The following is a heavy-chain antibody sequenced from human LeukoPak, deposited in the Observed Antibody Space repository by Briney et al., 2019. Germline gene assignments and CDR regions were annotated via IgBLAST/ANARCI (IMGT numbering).Heavy chain of an antibody. D-gene: IGHD2-2*01. V-gene: IGHV4-30-4*08. Sequence: PSQTLPLTCTVSGGSISSGDYYWSWIRQPPGQGLEWIGYIYYSGSTYYNPSLKSRVTISVDTSKNQFSLKLSSVTAADTAVYYCARVPVPAASFDYWGQGTLVTVSS. CDR1: GGSISSGDYY. CDR2: IYYSGST. J-gene: IGHJ4*02. CDR3: ARVPVPAASFDY.